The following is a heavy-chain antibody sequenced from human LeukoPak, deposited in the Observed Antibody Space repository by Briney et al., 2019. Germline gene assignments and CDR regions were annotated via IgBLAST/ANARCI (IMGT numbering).Heavy chain of an antibody. CDR1: GFIFSTYG. D-gene: IGHD2-2*02. CDR2: IWYDGSNK. V-gene: IGHV3-33*08. Sequence: PGRSLRLSCAASGFIFSTYGMHWVRQAPDKGLEWVAIIWYDGSNKFYADSVKGRFTISRDNSKNTLYLQMNSLRAEDTAVYYCARDDTVYFDYWGQGTLVTVSS. J-gene: IGHJ4*02. CDR3: ARDDTVYFDY.